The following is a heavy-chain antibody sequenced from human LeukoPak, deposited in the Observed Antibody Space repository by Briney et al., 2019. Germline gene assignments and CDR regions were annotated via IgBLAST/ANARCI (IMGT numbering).Heavy chain of an antibody. J-gene: IGHJ5*02. Sequence: SETLSLTCTVSGGSISSYYWSWIRQPPGKGLEWIGYIYYSGSTNYNPSLKSRVTISVDTSKNQFSLKMSSVTAADTAVYYCERKRYYDFWSGYYGNWFDPWGQGTLVTVSS. V-gene: IGHV4-59*08. CDR2: IYYSGST. CDR3: ERKRYYDFWSGYYGNWFDP. CDR1: GGSISSYY. D-gene: IGHD3-3*01.